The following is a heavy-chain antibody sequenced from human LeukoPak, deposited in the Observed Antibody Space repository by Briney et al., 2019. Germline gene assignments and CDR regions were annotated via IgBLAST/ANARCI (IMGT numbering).Heavy chain of an antibody. CDR2: VYYNGDT. V-gene: IGHV4-39*01. D-gene: IGHD5-12*01. CDR3: ARQKAYSGHVAD. J-gene: IGHJ4*02. CDR1: GGSISSSSYY. Sequence: SETLSLTCTVSGGSISSSSYYWGWIRQPPGKGLEWIGSVYYNGDTYYNPSLKSRAITSIDTSRNQFSLRLSSVTAADMAMYYCARQKAYSGHVADWGQGTLVTVSS.